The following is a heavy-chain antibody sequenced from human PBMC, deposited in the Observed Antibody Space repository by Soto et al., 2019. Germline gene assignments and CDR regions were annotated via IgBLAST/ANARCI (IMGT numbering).Heavy chain of an antibody. CDR2: ISYDGSNK. CDR3: ARDKRDLRFLEWSYYYDY. D-gene: IGHD3-3*01. Sequence: GGSLRLSCAASGFTFSSYAMHWVRQAPGKGLEWVAVISYDGSNKYYADSAKGRFTISRDNSKNTLYLQMNSLRAEDTAVYYCARDKRDLRFLEWSYYYDYWGQGSLVTVSS. V-gene: IGHV3-30-3*01. J-gene: IGHJ4*02. CDR1: GFTFSSYA.